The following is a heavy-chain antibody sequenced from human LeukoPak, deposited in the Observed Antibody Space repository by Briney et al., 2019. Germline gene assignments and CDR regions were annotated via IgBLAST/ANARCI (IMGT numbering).Heavy chain of an antibody. V-gene: IGHV3-21*01. D-gene: IGHD6-13*01. CDR3: ATSQGSWPDYFDY. Sequence: GGSLRLSCAASGFTFSSYEMNWVRQAPGKGLEWVSSISSSSSYIYYADSVKGRFTISRDNAKNSLYLQMNSLRAEDTAVYYCATSQGSWPDYFDYWGQGTLDTVSS. CDR2: ISSSSSYI. J-gene: IGHJ4*02. CDR1: GFTFSSYE.